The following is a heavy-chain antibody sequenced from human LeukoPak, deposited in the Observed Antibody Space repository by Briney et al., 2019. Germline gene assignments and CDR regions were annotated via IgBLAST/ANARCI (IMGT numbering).Heavy chain of an antibody. CDR2: IYYSGST. Sequence: RPSETLSLTCTVSGGSISSYYWSWIRQPPGKGLEWIGYIYYSGSTNYNPSLKSRVTISVDTSKNQFSLKLSSVTAADTAVYYCARGGDIVVVPAATSFDYWGQGTLVTVSS. V-gene: IGHV4-59*01. CDR3: ARGGDIVVVPAATSFDY. J-gene: IGHJ4*02. CDR1: GGSISSYY. D-gene: IGHD2-2*01.